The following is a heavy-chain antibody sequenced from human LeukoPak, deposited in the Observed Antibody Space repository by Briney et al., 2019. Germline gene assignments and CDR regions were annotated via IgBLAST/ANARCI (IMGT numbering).Heavy chain of an antibody. CDR1: GYTFTGYG. Sequence: ASVKVSCKASGYTFTGYGISWVRQAPGQGLEWMGWISAYNGNTNYAQKLQGRVTMTTDTSTSTAYMELRSLRSDDTAVYYCARDGALDYYDSSGYYYMGVDYWGQGTLVTVSS. D-gene: IGHD3-22*01. V-gene: IGHV1-18*01. J-gene: IGHJ4*02. CDR3: ARDGALDYYDSSGYYYMGVDY. CDR2: ISAYNGNT.